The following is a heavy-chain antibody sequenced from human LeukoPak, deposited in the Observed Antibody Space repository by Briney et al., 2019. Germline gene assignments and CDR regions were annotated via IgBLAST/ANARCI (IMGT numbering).Heavy chain of an antibody. CDR3: ARGRTTTDH. CDR1: GYTFSEFF. CDR2: INPKSGGT. Sequence: ASVKASCKTSGYTFSEFFMHWVRQAPGQGLEWMGRINPKSGGTNFAQKFQGRVTVTRDTTNSVVYMELTSLTSDDTAVYSCARGRTTTDHWGQGTLVTVSS. V-gene: IGHV1-2*06. D-gene: IGHD1-1*01. J-gene: IGHJ4*02.